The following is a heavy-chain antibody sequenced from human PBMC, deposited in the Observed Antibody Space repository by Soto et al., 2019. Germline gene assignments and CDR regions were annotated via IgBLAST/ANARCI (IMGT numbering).Heavy chain of an antibody. CDR3: AKEYCGADCALGF. D-gene: IGHD2-21*02. CDR2: ISDGGGST. J-gene: IGHJ4*02. Sequence: PGGSLRLSCAASGFSFSSYAMSWVRQAPGKGLEWLSSISDGGGSTNYADSVRGRFTIARERSKNTLYLHMISLRAEDTAVYYCAKEYCGADCALGFWGRGALVGVSS. V-gene: IGHV3-23*01. CDR1: GFSFSSYA.